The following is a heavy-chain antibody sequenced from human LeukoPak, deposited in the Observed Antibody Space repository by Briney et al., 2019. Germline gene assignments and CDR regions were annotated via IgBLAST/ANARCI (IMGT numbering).Heavy chain of an antibody. CDR2: SIPIFGTA. CDR3: ASSLGYDFWSGYSVYYFDY. CDR1: GGTFSSYA. D-gene: IGHD3-3*01. J-gene: IGHJ4*02. Sequence: SVKVSCKASGGTFSSYAISWVRQAPGQGLEWMGGSIPIFGTANYAQKFQGRVTITTDESTSTAYMELSSLRSEDTAVYYCASSLGYDFWSGYSVYYFDYWGQGTLVTVSS. V-gene: IGHV1-69*05.